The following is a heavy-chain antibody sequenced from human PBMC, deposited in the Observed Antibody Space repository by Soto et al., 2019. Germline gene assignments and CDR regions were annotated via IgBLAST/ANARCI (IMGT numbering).Heavy chain of an antibody. CDR1: GGSISSGGYY. Sequence: SETLSLTXSVSGGSISSGGYYWSWIRQLPGKDLEWIGYIYHSGNTYYNSSLKSRLTISVDTSKNQFSLKLTSVTAADTAVYYCARVGISSSDAFDIWGQGTMVTVSS. D-gene: IGHD6-6*01. V-gene: IGHV4-31*02. CDR3: ARVGISSSDAFDI. J-gene: IGHJ3*02. CDR2: IYHSGNT.